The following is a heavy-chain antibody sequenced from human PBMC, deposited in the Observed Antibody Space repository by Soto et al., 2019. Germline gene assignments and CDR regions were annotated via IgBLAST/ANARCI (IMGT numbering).Heavy chain of an antibody. J-gene: IGHJ6*02. Sequence: QVQLQESGPGLVKPSETLSLTCTVSGGSISSYYWSWIRQPPGKGLEWIGYIYYSGSTNYNPSLKSRVTISVHTSKNQFSLKLSSVTAADTAVYYCARENFRDSSVWFGELLRGDYYGMDVWGQGTTVTVSS. V-gene: IGHV4-59*01. CDR2: IYYSGST. CDR1: GGSISSYY. CDR3: ARENFRDSSVWFGELLRGDYYGMDV. D-gene: IGHD3-10*01.